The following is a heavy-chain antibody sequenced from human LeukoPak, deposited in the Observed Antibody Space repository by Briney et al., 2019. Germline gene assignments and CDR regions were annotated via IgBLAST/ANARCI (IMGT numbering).Heavy chain of an antibody. Sequence: GGSLRLSCAASGFTFSSYAMHWVRQAPGKGLEGVAVISYDGSNKYYADSVKGRFTISRDNSKNTLYLQMNSLRAEDTAVYYCARAPDGSGAYWGQGTLVTVSS. D-gene: IGHD3-10*01. CDR1: GFTFSSYA. V-gene: IGHV3-30-3*01. CDR2: ISYDGSNK. J-gene: IGHJ4*02. CDR3: ARAPDGSGAY.